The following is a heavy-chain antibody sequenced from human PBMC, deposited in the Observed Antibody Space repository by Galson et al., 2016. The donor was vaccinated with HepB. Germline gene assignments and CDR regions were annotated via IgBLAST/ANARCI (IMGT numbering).Heavy chain of an antibody. Sequence: SLRLSCAASGFTFSDFGMHWVRQAPGKGLEWVALIWYDGSNKHYADSVKGRFTISRDNSKNTLYLQMNGLRAEDTAVYYCAKEGRDILTGYYHGDAFDIWGQGTMVTVSS. CDR2: IWYDGSNK. V-gene: IGHV3-33*06. CDR1: GFTFSDFG. J-gene: IGHJ3*02. CDR3: AKEGRDILTGYYHGDAFDI. D-gene: IGHD3-9*01.